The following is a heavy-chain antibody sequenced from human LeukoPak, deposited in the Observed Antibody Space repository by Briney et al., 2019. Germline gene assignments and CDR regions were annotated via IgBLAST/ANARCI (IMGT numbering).Heavy chain of an antibody. CDR1: GYTFMSYD. J-gene: IGHJ6*03. V-gene: IGHV1-8*01. CDR2: MNPNSLNT. CDR3: ARALSWTTESYYYMDV. D-gene: IGHD3/OR15-3a*01. Sequence: ASVKVSCKTSGYTFMSYDINWVRQATGQGLEWMGWMNPNSLNTGYGQRFQGRVTMTTNTSMSTAYMELSSLRSEDTAVYYCARALSWTTESYYYMDVWGKGTTVTVSS.